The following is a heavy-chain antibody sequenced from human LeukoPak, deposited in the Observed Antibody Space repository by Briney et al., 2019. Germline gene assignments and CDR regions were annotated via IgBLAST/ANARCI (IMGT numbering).Heavy chain of an antibody. Sequence: GGSLRLSCAASGFTFSSYDMSWVRQAPGKGLEWVSSINTSSGSTYYADSLQGRFTISRDNSNNTLHLQMNNFRAEDTALYYCMKLPTMIIVIDTDFEYWGQGAQVTVSS. CDR3: MKLPTMIIVIDTDFEY. J-gene: IGHJ4*02. V-gene: IGHV3-23*01. CDR1: GFTFSSYD. D-gene: IGHD2-21*01. CDR2: INTSSGST.